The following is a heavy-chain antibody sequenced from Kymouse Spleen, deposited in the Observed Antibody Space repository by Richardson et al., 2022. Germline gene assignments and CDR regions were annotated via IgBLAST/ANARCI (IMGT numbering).Heavy chain of an antibody. CDR1: GFTFSSYS. Sequence: EVQLVESGGGLVQPGGSLRLSCAASGFTFSSYSMNWVRQAPGKGLEWVSYISSSSSTIYYADSVKGRFTISRDNAKNSLYLQMNSLRDEDTAVYYCARDRMELRGYYFDYWGQGTLVTVSS. D-gene: IGHD1-7*01. CDR3: ARDRMELRGYYFDY. V-gene: IGHV3-48*02. CDR2: ISSSSSTI. J-gene: IGHJ4*02.